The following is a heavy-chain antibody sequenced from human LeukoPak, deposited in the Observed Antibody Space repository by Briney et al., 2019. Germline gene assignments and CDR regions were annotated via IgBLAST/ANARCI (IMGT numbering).Heavy chain of an antibody. J-gene: IGHJ4*02. CDR3: ARSPSLYYYDSSGYLGY. D-gene: IGHD3-22*01. CDR1: GGSVSSGSYY. CDR2: IYYSGST. V-gene: IGHV4-61*01. Sequence: SETLSLTCTVSGGSVSSGSYYWSWIRQPPGTGLEWIGYIYYSGSTNYNPSLKSRVTISVDTSKNQFSLKLSSVTAADTAVYYCARSPSLYYYDSSGYLGYWGQGTLVTVSS.